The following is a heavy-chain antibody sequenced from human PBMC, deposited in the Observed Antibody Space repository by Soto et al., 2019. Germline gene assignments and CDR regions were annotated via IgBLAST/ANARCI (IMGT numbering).Heavy chain of an antibody. CDR2: IYHSGGT. CDR3: ARTMTPSGWFDP. J-gene: IGHJ5*02. D-gene: IGHD4-17*01. Sequence: PSETLSLTCAVSGGPITSGGYSWSWIRQPPGKGLEWIGYIYHSGGTYYNPSLKSRVTLSIDRTKKQFSLKLKSVTAADTAVYFCARTMTPSGWFDPCGPGTLVTVS. CDR1: GGPITSGGYS. V-gene: IGHV4-30-2*01.